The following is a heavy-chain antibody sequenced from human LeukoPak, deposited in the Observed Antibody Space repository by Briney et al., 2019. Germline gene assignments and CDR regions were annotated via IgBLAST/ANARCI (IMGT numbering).Heavy chain of an antibody. D-gene: IGHD3-22*01. CDR3: ARDPYDSSPSYYAAFDI. CDR2: IREDGSEE. Sequence: GGPLGPSFAAPDFPFSTFGLTWVPNPPGKGLEGLPTIREDGSEEHYVDSVKGRFTISRDNAKNSLYLQMNSLRAEDTAVYYCARDPYDSSPSYYAAFDIWGQGTMVTVS. V-gene: IGHV3-7*01. J-gene: IGHJ3*02. CDR1: DFPFSTFG.